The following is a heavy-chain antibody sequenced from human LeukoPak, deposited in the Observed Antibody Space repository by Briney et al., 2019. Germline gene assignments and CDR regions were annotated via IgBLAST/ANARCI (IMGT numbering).Heavy chain of an antibody. Sequence: GGSLRLSCAASGFAFSYYSITWVRQAPGKGLEWVSSISSSGDYKYYADSVKGRFTISRNNAKNSLFLQMNSLRAEDTALYYCARGHNDWFDFFDYWGQGTLVTVSS. V-gene: IGHV3-21*01. CDR1: GFAFSYYS. D-gene: IGHD3-9*01. J-gene: IGHJ4*02. CDR3: ARGHNDWFDFFDY. CDR2: ISSSGDYK.